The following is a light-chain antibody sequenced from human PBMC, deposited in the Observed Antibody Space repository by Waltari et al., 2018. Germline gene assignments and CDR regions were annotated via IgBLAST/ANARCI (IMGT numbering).Light chain of an antibody. Sequence: QSALTQPRSVSGSPGQSVTISCTGTSSDVGGYNYVSWYQQHPGKAPKLMINAVSKRPSGVPARFSGSKSGNTASLTISGLQAEDEADYYCCSYAGSYTWVFGGGTKLTVL. CDR1: SSDVGGYNY. V-gene: IGLV2-11*01. CDR3: CSYAGSYTWV. CDR2: AVS. J-gene: IGLJ3*02.